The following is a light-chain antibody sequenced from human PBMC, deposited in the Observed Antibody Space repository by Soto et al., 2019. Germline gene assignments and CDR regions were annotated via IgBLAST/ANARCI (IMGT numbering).Light chain of an antibody. CDR2: EVS. Sequence: QSALTQPASLSGSPGQSVTISCSGTPSDFVNYNYVSWYQHHPGKAPQLILFEVSNRPSGVSSRFSGSKSGNTASLIISGLQAEDEAYYYCSSYTVSTDVVFGGGTKLTVL. CDR1: PSDFVNYNY. CDR3: SSYTVSTDVV. V-gene: IGLV2-14*01. J-gene: IGLJ2*01.